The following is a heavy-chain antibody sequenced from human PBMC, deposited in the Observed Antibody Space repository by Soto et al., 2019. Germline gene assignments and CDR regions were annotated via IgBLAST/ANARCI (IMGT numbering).Heavy chain of an antibody. D-gene: IGHD3-22*01. J-gene: IGHJ6*03. CDR2: IWYDGSNK. V-gene: IGHV3-33*08. CDR3: ARDDYYDRRYMDV. Sequence: GGSLRLSCAASGFTFSSYAMHWVRQAPGKGLEWVAVIWYDGSNKYYADSVKGRFTISRDNSKNTLYLQMNSLRAEDTAVYYCARDDYYDRRYMDVWGKGTTVTVSS. CDR1: GFTFSSYA.